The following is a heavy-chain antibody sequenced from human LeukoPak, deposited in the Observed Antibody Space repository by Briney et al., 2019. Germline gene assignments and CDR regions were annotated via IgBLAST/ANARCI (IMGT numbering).Heavy chain of an antibody. V-gene: IGHV4-39*07. D-gene: IGHD3-3*01. Sequence: PSETLSLTCTVSGGSISGSSYYWGWIRQPPGKGLEWIGSIYYSGSTYYNPSLKSRVTISVDTSKNQFSLKLSSVTAADTAVYYCARDHYDFAGFGRLGWFDPWGQGTLVTVSS. CDR3: ARDHYDFAGFGRLGWFDP. CDR2: IYYSGST. J-gene: IGHJ5*02. CDR1: GGSISGSSYY.